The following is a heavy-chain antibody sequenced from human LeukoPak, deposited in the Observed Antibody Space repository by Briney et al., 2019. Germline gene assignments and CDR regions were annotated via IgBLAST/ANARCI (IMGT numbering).Heavy chain of an antibody. CDR3: ARDQIGIYSSSWVPHFDY. J-gene: IGHJ4*02. V-gene: IGHV1-18*01. Sequence: GASVKVSCKASGYTFTSYGISWVRQAPGQGLEWMGWISAYNGNTNYAQKLQGRVTMTTDTSTSTAYMELRSLRSDDTAVYYCARDQIGIYSSSWVPHFDYWGQGTLVTVSS. CDR2: ISAYNGNT. D-gene: IGHD6-13*01. CDR1: GYTFTSYG.